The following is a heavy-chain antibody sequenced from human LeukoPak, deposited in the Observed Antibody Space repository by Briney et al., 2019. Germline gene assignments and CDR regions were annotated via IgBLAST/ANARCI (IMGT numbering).Heavy chain of an antibody. D-gene: IGHD6-19*01. CDR2: IIPIFGTA. CDR1: GGTFSSSA. J-gene: IGHJ5*02. V-gene: IGHV1-69*01. CDR3: ARDSIAVAGTYNWFDP. Sequence: SVKVSCKTSGGTFSSSAISWVRQAPGQGLEWMGGIIPIFGTANYAQKFQGRVTITADESTSTAYMELSSLRSEDTAVYYCARDSIAVAGTYNWFDPWGQGTLVTVSS.